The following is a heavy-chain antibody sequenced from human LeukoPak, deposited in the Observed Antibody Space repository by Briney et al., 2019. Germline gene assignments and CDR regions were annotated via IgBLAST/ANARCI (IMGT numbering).Heavy chain of an antibody. Sequence: SETLSLTCTVSGGSISSSSYYWGWIRQPPGKGLELIGSIYFSGSTAYSPFLKSRVTISVDTSKNQFSPKLSSVTAADTAVYFCASRPTTWGFFDSWGQGTLVTVSS. V-gene: IGHV4-39*01. D-gene: IGHD4-17*01. CDR1: GGSISSSSYY. CDR2: IYFSGST. J-gene: IGHJ4*02. CDR3: ASRPTTWGFFDS.